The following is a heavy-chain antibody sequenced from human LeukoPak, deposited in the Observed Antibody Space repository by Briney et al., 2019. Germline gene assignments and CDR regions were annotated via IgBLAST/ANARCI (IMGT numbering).Heavy chain of an antibody. V-gene: IGHV5-51*01. CDR3: ARGSEGNWNLFAY. Sequence: GEPLKISCKGSGSSFTTYWIAWVRQLPGKGLEWMGIIYPGDSDTRYSPSFQGQVTISVDKSISTAYQQWSSLKASDTAMEYCARGSEGNWNLFAYWGQGTLVTVSS. CDR2: IYPGDSDT. CDR1: GSSFTTYW. D-gene: IGHD1-20*01. J-gene: IGHJ4*02.